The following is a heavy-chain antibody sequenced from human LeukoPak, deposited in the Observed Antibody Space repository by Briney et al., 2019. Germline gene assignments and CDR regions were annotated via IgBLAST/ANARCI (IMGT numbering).Heavy chain of an antibody. CDR1: GYTFTGYY. CDR2: INPNSGGT. J-gene: IGHJ3*02. V-gene: IGHV1-2*02. D-gene: IGHD6-6*01. Sequence: ASVRVSCKASGYTFTGYYMHWVRQAPGQGLEWMGWINPNSGGTNYAQKFQGRVTMTRDTSISTAYMELSRLRSDDTAVYYCARVRGWQLVLNAFDIWGQGTMVTVSS. CDR3: ARVRGWQLVLNAFDI.